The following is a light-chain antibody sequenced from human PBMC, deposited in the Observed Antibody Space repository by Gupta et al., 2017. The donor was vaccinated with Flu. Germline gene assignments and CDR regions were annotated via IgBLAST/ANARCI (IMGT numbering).Light chain of an antibody. CDR1: QSVRTN. CDR3: QQRFNWPIS. Sequence: GERATLSCRASQSVRTNLAWYQQKPGQAPRLLIYDASNRATGIPARFGGSGSGTDFTLTISSLEPEDFAVYYCQQRFNWPISFGPGTKVDIK. J-gene: IGKJ3*01. CDR2: DAS. V-gene: IGKV3-11*01.